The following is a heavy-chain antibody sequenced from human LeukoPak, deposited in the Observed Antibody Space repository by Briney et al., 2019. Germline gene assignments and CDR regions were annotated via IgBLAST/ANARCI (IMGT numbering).Heavy chain of an antibody. D-gene: IGHD3-9*01. CDR1: GFTFSSYG. J-gene: IGHJ6*02. V-gene: IGHV3-33*01. CDR2: IWYDGSNK. Sequence: GRSLRLSCAASGFTFSSYGMHWVRQAPGKGLEWVAVIWYDGSNKYYADSVKGRFTISRDNSKNTLYLQMNSLRAEDTAVYYCARSITIYGMDVWGQGTTVTVSS. CDR3: ARSITIYGMDV.